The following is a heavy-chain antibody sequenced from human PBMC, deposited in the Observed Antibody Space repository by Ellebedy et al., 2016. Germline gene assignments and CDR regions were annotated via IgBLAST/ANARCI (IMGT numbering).Heavy chain of an antibody. V-gene: IGHV4-39*07. CDR1: GGSISSSSYY. CDR3: ARVSYYYDSSLDY. Sequence: SETLSLXXTVSGGSISSSSYYWGWIRQPPGKGLEWIGSIYYSGSTYYNPSLKSRVTISVDTSKNQFSLKLSSVTAADTAVYYCARVSYYYDSSLDYWGQGTLVTVSS. CDR2: IYYSGST. D-gene: IGHD3-22*01. J-gene: IGHJ4*02.